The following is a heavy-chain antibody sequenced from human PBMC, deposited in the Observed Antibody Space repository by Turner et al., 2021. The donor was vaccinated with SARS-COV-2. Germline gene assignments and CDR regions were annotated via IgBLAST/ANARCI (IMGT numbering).Heavy chain of an antibody. CDR3: ATGVAVTGTPSAYYYYYGMDV. D-gene: IGHD6-19*01. Sequence: QVQLVQSGAEEKKPGASVKVSCKVSGYTLTELSMHWVRQAPGKGLEWMGGFDPEDGETIYAQKFQGRVTMTEDTSTDTAYMELSSLRSEDTAVYYCATGVAVTGTPSAYYYYYGMDVWGQGTTVTVSS. CDR2: FDPEDGET. CDR1: GYTLTELS. J-gene: IGHJ6*02. V-gene: IGHV1-24*01.